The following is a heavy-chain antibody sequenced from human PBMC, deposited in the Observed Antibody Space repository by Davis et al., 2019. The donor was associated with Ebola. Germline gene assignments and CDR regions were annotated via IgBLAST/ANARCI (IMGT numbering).Heavy chain of an antibody. D-gene: IGHD2-21*01. CDR3: ARGPVLWWRFDP. CDR2: IYYSGST. V-gene: IGHV4-39*01. J-gene: IGHJ5*02. CDR1: GGSISSSSYY. Sequence: MPSETLSLTCTVSGGSISSSSYYWGWIRQPPGKGLEWIGSIYYSGSTYYNPSLKSRVTISVDTSKNQFSLKLSSVTAADTAVYYCARGPVLWWRFDPWGQGTLVTVSS.